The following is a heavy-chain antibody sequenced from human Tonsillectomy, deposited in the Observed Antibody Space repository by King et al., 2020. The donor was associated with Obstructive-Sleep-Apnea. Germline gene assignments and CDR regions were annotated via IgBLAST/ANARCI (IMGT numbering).Heavy chain of an antibody. CDR2: IKSKTDGGTT. CDR1: GFTFSNAW. V-gene: IGHV3-15*01. J-gene: IGHJ4*02. D-gene: IGHD5-12*01. Sequence: VQLVESGGGLVKPGGSLRLSCAASGFTFSNAWMSWVRQAPGKGLEWVGRIKSKTDGGTTDYAAPVKGRFTISRDDSKNTLYLQMNSLKTEDTAVYYCTTARGQSGYSGYGYYWGQGTLVTVSS. CDR3: TTARGQSGYSGYGYY.